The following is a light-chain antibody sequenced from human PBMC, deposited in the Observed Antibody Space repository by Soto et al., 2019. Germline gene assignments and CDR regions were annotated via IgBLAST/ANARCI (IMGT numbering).Light chain of an antibody. Sequence: EIVVTQSPGTLSLSPGERATLSCRASRSVSSRYLAWYQQTPGQAPRLLIYGASSRATGIPDRFSGSGSETDFTLTISRLEPEDFALYYCQQFASSPLTFGGGTKVEVK. V-gene: IGKV3-20*01. CDR2: GAS. J-gene: IGKJ4*01. CDR3: QQFASSPLT. CDR1: RSVSSRY.